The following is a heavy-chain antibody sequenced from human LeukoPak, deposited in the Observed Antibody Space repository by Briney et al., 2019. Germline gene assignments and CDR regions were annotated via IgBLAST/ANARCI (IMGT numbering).Heavy chain of an antibody. Sequence: PSETLSLTCTVAGGSITNSSYFWGWIRQPPGKGPEWIGTIYYTGTTYYNPSLKSRVTMSVNTSKNQFSLRLRSVTAADTAVYYCARRGYSYESSPFDPWGQGTLLTVSS. CDR2: IYYTGTT. V-gene: IGHV4-39*01. J-gene: IGHJ5*02. CDR1: GGSITNSSYF. CDR3: ARRGYSYESSPFDP. D-gene: IGHD3-22*01.